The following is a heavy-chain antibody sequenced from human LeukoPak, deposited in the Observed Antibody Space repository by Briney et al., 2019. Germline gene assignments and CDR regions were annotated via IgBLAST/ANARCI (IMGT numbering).Heavy chain of an antibody. Sequence: ASVKVSCKASGYTFTGYYMHWVRQAPGQGLEWMGWINPTSGGTNYAQKFQGRVTMTRDTSISTAYMELCRLRSDDTAVYYCARGPYYNTLTGYQDYYYYYGMDVWGQGTTVTVSS. CDR1: GYTFTGYY. J-gene: IGHJ6*02. V-gene: IGHV1-2*02. CDR2: INPTSGGT. D-gene: IGHD3-9*01. CDR3: ARGPYYNTLTGYQDYYYYYGMDV.